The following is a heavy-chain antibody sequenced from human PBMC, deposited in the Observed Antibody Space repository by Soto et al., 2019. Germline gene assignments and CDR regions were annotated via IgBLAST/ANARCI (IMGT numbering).Heavy chain of an antibody. J-gene: IGHJ6*02. CDR1: GFTFRRYG. V-gene: IGHV3-33*01. CDR2: IWHDGTTE. CDR3: ARDIRRYNDFWTGIYYAMDV. D-gene: IGHD3-3*01. Sequence: QGLLVESGGGLVQPGSSVRLSCVASGFTFRRYGMHWVRQAPGRGLEWVAVIWHDGTTENYADSVRGRFTISRDNSKSTLSLQMNSLRVEDTAVYYCARDIRRYNDFWTGIYYAMDVWGQGTTLSVSS.